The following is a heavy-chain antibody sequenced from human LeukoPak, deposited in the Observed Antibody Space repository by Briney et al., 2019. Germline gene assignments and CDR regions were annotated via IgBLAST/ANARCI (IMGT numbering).Heavy chain of an antibody. Sequence: ASVKVSCKVSGYTLTELSMHWVRQAPGKGLEWMGSFDPEDGETIYAQKFQGRVTMTEDTSTDTAYMELSSLRSEDTAVYYCATPFYDFWSGYQSDNWFDPWGQGTLVTVSS. CDR1: GYTLTELS. J-gene: IGHJ5*02. CDR2: FDPEDGET. V-gene: IGHV1-24*01. CDR3: ATPFYDFWSGYQSDNWFDP. D-gene: IGHD3-3*01.